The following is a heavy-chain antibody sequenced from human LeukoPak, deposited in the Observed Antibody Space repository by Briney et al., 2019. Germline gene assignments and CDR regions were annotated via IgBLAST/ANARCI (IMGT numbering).Heavy chain of an antibody. CDR3: VRDRDYYVFDL. D-gene: IGHD3-10*02. Sequence: PGGSLRLSCAASGFTFTNYWMTWVRQAPGKGLEWAANIMKDGGDKYYVDSVKGRFTISRDNAKNSVYLQMNSLRAEDTAVYYCVRDRDYYVFDLWGQGTLVTVSS. CDR2: IMKDGGDK. CDR1: GFTFTNYW. J-gene: IGHJ4*02. V-gene: IGHV3-7*01.